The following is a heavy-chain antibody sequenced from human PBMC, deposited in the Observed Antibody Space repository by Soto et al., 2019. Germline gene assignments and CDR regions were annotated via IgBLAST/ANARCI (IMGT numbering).Heavy chain of an antibody. CDR2: INGGSGNT. Sequence: SVKVSCKSSGFTFTPYAIHCLRQAPGQRPQWMGWINGGSGNTKYSQDFQGRVTFTRDTFATTAYLELSSLRSEDTAVYYCARVPPWGNSAGDYYIQHFDSWGQGTPVTVSS. D-gene: IGHD3-10*01. V-gene: IGHV1-3*01. J-gene: IGHJ4*02. CDR3: ARVPPWGNSAGDYYIQHFDS. CDR1: GFTFTPYA.